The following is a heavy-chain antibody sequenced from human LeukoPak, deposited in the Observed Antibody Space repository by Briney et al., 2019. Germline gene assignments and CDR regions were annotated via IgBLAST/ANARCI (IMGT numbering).Heavy chain of an antibody. CDR3: ARAPTYYYDSSGYYFFDY. CDR1: VFTFSDYY. Sequence: PGGSLRLSCGSSVFTFSDYYMSWIRQAPGKGLERVSYISNSGSTIYYADSVKGRFNISRDNAKNSLYLQMNSLRAEDTAVYYCARAPTYYYDSSGYYFFDYWGQGTLVTVSS. V-gene: IGHV3-11*01. D-gene: IGHD3-22*01. J-gene: IGHJ4*02. CDR2: ISNSGSTI.